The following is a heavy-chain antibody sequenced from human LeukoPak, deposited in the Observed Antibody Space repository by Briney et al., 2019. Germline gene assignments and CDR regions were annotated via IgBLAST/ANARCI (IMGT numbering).Heavy chain of an antibody. D-gene: IGHD2-2*01. CDR3: ARDYCSSTSCYPYYFEY. V-gene: IGHV4-4*07. Sequence: PSETLSLTCTVSGGSISSYYWSWIRQPAGKGLEWIGRIYTSGSTNYNPSLKSRVTMSVDTSKNQFSLKLSSVTAADTAVYYCARDYCSSTSCYPYYFEYWGQGPLVTVSP. CDR2: IYTSGST. CDR1: GGSISSYY. J-gene: IGHJ4*02.